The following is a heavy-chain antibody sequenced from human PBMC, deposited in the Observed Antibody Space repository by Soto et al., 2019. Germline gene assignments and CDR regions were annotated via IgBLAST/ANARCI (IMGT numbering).Heavy chain of an antibody. CDR2: ISAYNGNT. D-gene: IGHD2-21*02. Sequence: AASVKVSCKASGYTFTSYGISWLRQAPGQGLEWMGWISAYNGNTNYAQKLQGRVTMTTDTSTSTAYMELRSLRSDDTAVYYCVRTSNDFESNFDYWGQGTLVTVSS. V-gene: IGHV1-18*01. CDR1: GYTFTSYG. CDR3: VRTSNDFESNFDY. J-gene: IGHJ4*02.